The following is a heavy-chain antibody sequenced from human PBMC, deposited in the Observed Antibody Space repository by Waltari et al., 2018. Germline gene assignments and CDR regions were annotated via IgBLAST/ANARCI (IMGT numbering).Heavy chain of an antibody. Sequence: QVQLVESGGGVVQPGRSLRLSCVASGFTFSDYGFHWVRRAPGKGLEWVSVMWDDGSDKYYADSAKGRFTISRDNSKNTLYLQMNSLRVEDTAIYYCVTDLRVCNGYYCHQTGAFNLWGQGTMVNVSS. CDR3: VTDLRVCNGYYCHQTGAFNL. D-gene: IGHD3-22*01. CDR2: MWDDGSDK. CDR1: GFTFSDYG. J-gene: IGHJ3*01. V-gene: IGHV3-33*01.